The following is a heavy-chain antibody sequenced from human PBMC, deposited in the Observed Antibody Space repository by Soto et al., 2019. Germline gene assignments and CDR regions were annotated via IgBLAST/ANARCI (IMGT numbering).Heavy chain of an antibody. V-gene: IGHV3-66*01. J-gene: IGHJ6*03. Sequence: EVQLVESGGGLVQPGGSLRLYCAASGFTVSSNYMNWVRQAPGKGLEWVSVIYSGGSTYYADSVKGRFTISRDNSKNTLYLQMNSLRAEDTAVYYCAGTGNYFYYYYMDVWGKGTTVTVSS. D-gene: IGHD1-1*01. CDR3: AGTGNYFYYYYMDV. CDR2: IYSGGST. CDR1: GFTVSSNY.